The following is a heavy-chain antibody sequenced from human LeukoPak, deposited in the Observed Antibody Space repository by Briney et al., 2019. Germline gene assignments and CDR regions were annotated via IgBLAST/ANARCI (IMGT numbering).Heavy chain of an antibody. D-gene: IGHD3-22*01. Sequence: SETLSLTCTVSGGSISSGDYYWSWIRQPPGKGLEWIGYIYYSGSTYYNPSLKSRLTISVDTSKNEFSLKLSSVTAADTAVHYCARVPHYYDSSGYRPNAFDIWGQGTLVTVSS. CDR3: ARVPHYYDSSGYRPNAFDI. CDR1: GGSISSGDYY. J-gene: IGHJ3*02. CDR2: IYYSGST. V-gene: IGHV4-30-4*01.